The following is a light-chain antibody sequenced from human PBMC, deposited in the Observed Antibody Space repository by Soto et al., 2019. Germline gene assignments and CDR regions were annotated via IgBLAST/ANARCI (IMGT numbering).Light chain of an antibody. CDR2: GAS. Sequence: IQMTQSPSSLSASVGDRVTISCRASQGIGNALGWYQQKPGKPPKVLIYGASSLQSGVPSRFSGGRSGTEFTLTISSLQADDFATYYCQQYDTYSRTFGQGTKLEI. V-gene: IGKV1-17*01. CDR3: QQYDTYSRT. J-gene: IGKJ2*01. CDR1: QGIGNA.